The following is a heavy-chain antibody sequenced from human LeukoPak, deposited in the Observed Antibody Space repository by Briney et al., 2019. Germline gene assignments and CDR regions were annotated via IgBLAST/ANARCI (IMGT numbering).Heavy chain of an antibody. Sequence: GASVKVPCKASGYTFTGYYMHWVRQAPGQGLEWMGWINPNSGGTNYAQKFQGRVTMTRDTSISTAYMELSRLRSDDTAVYYCARGYYDFWSGYHTFDHWGQGTLVTVSS. V-gene: IGHV1-2*02. J-gene: IGHJ4*02. CDR3: ARGYYDFWSGYHTFDH. D-gene: IGHD3-3*01. CDR2: INPNSGGT. CDR1: GYTFTGYY.